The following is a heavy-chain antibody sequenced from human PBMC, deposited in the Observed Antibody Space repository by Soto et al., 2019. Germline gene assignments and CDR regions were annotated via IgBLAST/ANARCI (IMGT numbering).Heavy chain of an antibody. V-gene: IGHV3-11*06. J-gene: IGHJ1*01. CDR1: AFTFSVYA. CDR3: ARDLNINIRPEYSQH. Sequence: GGSLRLSCAATAFTFSVYAMTWVRQAPGKGLEWVSYISSGGNYTDYAESVKGRFTISRDNTQNSLYLHMNSLRVEDTAVYYCARDLNINIRPEYSQHWGQGTVVTVSS. CDR2: ISSGGNYT.